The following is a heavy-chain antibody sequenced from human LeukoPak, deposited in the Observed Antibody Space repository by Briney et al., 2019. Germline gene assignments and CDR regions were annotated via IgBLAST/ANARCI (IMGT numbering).Heavy chain of an antibody. D-gene: IGHD6-25*01. J-gene: IGHJ4*02. V-gene: IGHV3-7*01. CDR3: ARLGATSSGKYYFDS. CDR1: GFTIGSHF. Sequence: GGSLRLSCAVSGFTIGSHFMGWVRHLPGKGLQCVAILEPSGNERNYVDSVKDRFSISRDNAQNSLSLQMNNLSADDTAVYYCARLGATSSGKYYFDSWGQGTLVTVSS. CDR2: LEPSGNER.